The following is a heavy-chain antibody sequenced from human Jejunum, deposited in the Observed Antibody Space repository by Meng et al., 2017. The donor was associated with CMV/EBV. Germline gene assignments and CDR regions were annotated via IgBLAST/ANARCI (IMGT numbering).Heavy chain of an antibody. J-gene: IGHJ4*02. D-gene: IGHD3-10*01. CDR2: ISGYNGNT. CDR3: ARDYYYGRSYYFDY. Sequence: QVQLVQSGAEVKKPGASVKVSCKSSGYTFTSHGVSWVRQAPGQGLEWMGWISGYNGNTNYAQKLQGRVTMTTDTSTSTAYMEVRSLRSDDTAVYYCARDYYYGRSYYFDYWGQGTLVTVSS. V-gene: IGHV1-18*01. CDR1: GYTFTSHG.